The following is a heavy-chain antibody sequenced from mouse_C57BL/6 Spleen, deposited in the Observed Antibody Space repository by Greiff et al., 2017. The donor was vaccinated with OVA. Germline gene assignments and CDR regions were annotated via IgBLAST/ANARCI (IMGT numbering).Heavy chain of an antibody. Sequence: VQLQQSGPGLVQPSQSLSLTCSVSGFSLTSCCVHCFLQPPANGLVWLGVIWSGGSTDYNAAFISRMSISKNNPKSQVFFKMTSLQADDTAIDYCAKDSNLAWFAYWGQGTLVTVSA. CDR2: IWSGGST. J-gene: IGHJ3*01. CDR1: GFSLTSCC. D-gene: IGHD2-5*01. V-gene: IGHV2-4*01. CDR3: AKDSNLAWFAY.